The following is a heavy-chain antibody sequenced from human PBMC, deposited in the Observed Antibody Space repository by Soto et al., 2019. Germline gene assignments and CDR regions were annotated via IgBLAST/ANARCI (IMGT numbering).Heavy chain of an antibody. CDR3: ARGTSSSFGGWFDP. CDR2: IYYSGST. J-gene: IGHJ5*02. V-gene: IGHV4-31*03. CDR1: GDSISSGGYY. Sequence: QVQLQESGPGLVKPSQTLSLSCTVSGDSISSGGYYWTWIRQHPGKGLEWIGYIYYSGSTYYNPSLQSRVIISIDTSENQFSLKMSSATAADTAVYYCARGTSSSFGGWFDPWGQGTLVTVSS. D-gene: IGHD6-6*01.